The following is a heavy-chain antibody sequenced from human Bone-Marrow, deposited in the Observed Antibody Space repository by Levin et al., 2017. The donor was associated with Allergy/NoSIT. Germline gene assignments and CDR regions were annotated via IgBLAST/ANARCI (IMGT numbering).Heavy chain of an antibody. CDR2: IRPIFGTP. CDR3: AKSPHSSESGGYFFDS. V-gene: IGHV1-69*13. J-gene: IGHJ4*02. D-gene: IGHD3-22*01. Sequence: SVKVSCKASGGTISNYAITWLRQAPGQGLEWVGGIRPIFGTPIYARNLQGRVTILADESTKTDYMELSSLRSEDTAIYYCAKSPHSSESGGYFFDSWGQGTLVTVSS. CDR1: GGTISNYA.